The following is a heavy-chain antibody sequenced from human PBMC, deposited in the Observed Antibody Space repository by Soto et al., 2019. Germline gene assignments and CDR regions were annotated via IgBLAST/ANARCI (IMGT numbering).Heavy chain of an antibody. CDR3: AGAGADWLPVDY. Sequence: GGSLRLSCAASGFTFSTYTMHWVRQTPGKGLEWVAVVSYDGSNKYYADSVKGRFTISRDSSKNTLYLQMNSLKTEDTAVYYCAGAGADWLPVDYWGQGTLVTVSS. J-gene: IGHJ4*02. CDR2: VSYDGSNK. V-gene: IGHV3-30-3*01. CDR1: GFTFSTYT. D-gene: IGHD3-9*01.